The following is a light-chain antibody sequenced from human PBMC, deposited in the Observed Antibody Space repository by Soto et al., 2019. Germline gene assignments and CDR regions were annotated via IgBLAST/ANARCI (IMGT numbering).Light chain of an antibody. V-gene: IGKV3-20*01. CDR2: GAS. Sequence: EIVMTQSPATLSVSPGERATLSCRASQSVSSSYLAWYQQKPGQAPRLLIYGASSRATGIPDRFSGSGSGTDFTLTICRLEPEDFAVYYCQQYGSWTFGQGTKVDI. J-gene: IGKJ1*01. CDR3: QQYGSWT. CDR1: QSVSSSY.